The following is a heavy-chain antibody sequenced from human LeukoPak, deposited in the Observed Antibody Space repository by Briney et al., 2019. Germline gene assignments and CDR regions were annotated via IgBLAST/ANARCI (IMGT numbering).Heavy chain of an antibody. V-gene: IGHV5-51*01. CDR1: GYSFTSYW. Sequence: RGESLKISCKGSGYSFTSYWIGRVRQMPGKGLEWMGIIYPGDSDTRYSPSFQGQVTISADKSISTAYLQWSSLKASDTAMYYCARHGRSDPYCSSTSCPQGRYYYYMDVWGKGTTVTVSS. J-gene: IGHJ6*03. D-gene: IGHD2-2*01. CDR2: IYPGDSDT. CDR3: ARHGRSDPYCSSTSCPQGRYYYYMDV.